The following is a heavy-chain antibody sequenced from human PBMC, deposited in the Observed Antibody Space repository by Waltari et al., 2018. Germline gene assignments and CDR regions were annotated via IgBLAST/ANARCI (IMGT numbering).Heavy chain of an antibody. CDR1: GFTFGNFG. J-gene: IGHJ4*02. D-gene: IGHD1-26*01. Sequence: EVLLLESGGGLVLPGGSLRLSCATSGFTFGNFGRSWVRQAPGKGLGRVSAINAGGDFTYYTDSVKGRFTISRDNSRNTLFLQMDSLRGEDTAMYYCAKFGGSTRPYFYFDSWGRGTLVTVSS. V-gene: IGHV3-23*01. CDR2: INAGGDFT. CDR3: AKFGGSTRPYFYFDS.